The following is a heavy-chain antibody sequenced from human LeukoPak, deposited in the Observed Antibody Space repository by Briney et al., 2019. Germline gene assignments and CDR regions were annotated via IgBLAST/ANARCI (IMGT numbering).Heavy chain of an antibody. CDR1: GFTMSNYG. J-gene: IGHJ4*02. D-gene: IGHD3/OR15-3a*01. CDR2: IRSAVDTT. V-gene: IGHV3-23*01. CDR3: AKHFCTGLDCSLFDS. Sequence: PGGSLRLACAASGFTMSNYGVSWVRQAPGKGLEWVSGIRSAVDTTHYADSVKGRFIISRDNSKNTLSLQLNGLRPEDTALYYCAKHFCTGLDCSLFDSWGQGTLVTVSS.